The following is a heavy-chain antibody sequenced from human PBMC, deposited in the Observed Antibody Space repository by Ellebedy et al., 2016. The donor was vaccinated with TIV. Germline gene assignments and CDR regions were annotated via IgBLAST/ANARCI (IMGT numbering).Heavy chain of an antibody. CDR2: INAGNGNT. D-gene: IGHD3-10*01. CDR1: GYTFTSYA. V-gene: IGHV1-3*01. CDR3: ARVTVWFGDYYYGMDV. Sequence: ASVKVSXXASGYTFTSYAMHWVRQAPGQRLEWMGWINAGNGNTKYSQKFQGRVTITRDTSASTAYMELSSLRSEDTAVYYCARVTVWFGDYYYGMDVWGQGTTVTVSS. J-gene: IGHJ6*02.